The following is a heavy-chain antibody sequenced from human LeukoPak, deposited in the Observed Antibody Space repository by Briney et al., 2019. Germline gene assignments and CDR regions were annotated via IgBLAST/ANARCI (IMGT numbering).Heavy chain of an antibody. Sequence: SETLSLTCTVSGGSISSGSYYWSWIRQPAGKGLEWIGRIYSSGSTNYNPSLKSRVTISLDTSKNQFSLKLSSVTAADTAVYYCARGMSIAARLQTIFDYWGQGTLVTVSS. CDR1: GGSISSGSYY. D-gene: IGHD6-6*01. V-gene: IGHV4-61*02. CDR2: IYSSGST. J-gene: IGHJ4*02. CDR3: ARGMSIAARLQTIFDY.